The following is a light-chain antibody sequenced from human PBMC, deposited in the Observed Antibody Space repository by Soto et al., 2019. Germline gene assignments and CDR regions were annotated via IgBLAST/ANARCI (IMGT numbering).Light chain of an antibody. CDR1: QGIRSY. CDR3: QQSYSTPYT. J-gene: IGKJ2*01. CDR2: AAS. V-gene: IGKV1-39*01. Sequence: DIQMTQSPSSLSASVGDRVTITCRASQGIRSYLNWYQQKPGKAPNLLIYAASSLQSGVPSRFSGSGSGTDFTFTISSLQPEDFATYYCQQSYSTPYTFGQGTKLEIK.